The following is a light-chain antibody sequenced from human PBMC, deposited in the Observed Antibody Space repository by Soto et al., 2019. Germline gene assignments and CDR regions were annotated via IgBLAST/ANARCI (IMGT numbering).Light chain of an antibody. V-gene: IGKV3-20*01. CDR2: GAS. Sequence: EIVLTQSPGTLSLSPGERATLSCRASQNFGNTFLAWYQQKPGQAPRLLIYGASSMATGIPERFSGSGSETDFTLSISTLEPDDFAVDYCQQYGSSPYTFGQGTKLEIK. CDR3: QQYGSSPYT. CDR1: QNFGNTF. J-gene: IGKJ2*01.